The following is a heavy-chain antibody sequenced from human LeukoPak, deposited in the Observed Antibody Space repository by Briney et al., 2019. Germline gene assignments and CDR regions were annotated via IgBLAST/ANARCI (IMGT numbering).Heavy chain of an antibody. CDR1: GGSISSYY. V-gene: IGHV4-59*08. D-gene: IGHD2-21*02. CDR2: IYYSGST. Sequence: SETLSLTCTVSGGSISSYYWSWIRQPPGKGLEWIGYIYYSGSTNYNPSLKSRVTISVDTSKNQFSLKLSSVTAADTAVYYCARATMAYCGGDCYPTTPFDYWGQGTLVTVSS. CDR3: ARATMAYCGGDCYPTTPFDY. J-gene: IGHJ4*02.